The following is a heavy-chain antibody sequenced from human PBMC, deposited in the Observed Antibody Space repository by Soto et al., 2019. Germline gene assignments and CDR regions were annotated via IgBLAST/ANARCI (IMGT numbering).Heavy chain of an antibody. CDR2: VNPGGSRT. Sequence: PGGSLRLSCAASGFTFSSYWMSWVRQAPGKGLVWVARVNPGGSRTNYADSVKGRFTISRDNARTTLYLQMNSLRAEDTAVYYCARVKLGSYDWFDPWGQGTLVTVSS. V-gene: IGHV3-74*01. CDR3: ARVKLGSYDWFDP. J-gene: IGHJ5*02. CDR1: GFTFSSYW. D-gene: IGHD3-16*01.